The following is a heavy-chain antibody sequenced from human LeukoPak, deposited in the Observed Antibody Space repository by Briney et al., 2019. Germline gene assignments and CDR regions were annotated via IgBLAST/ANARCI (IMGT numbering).Heavy chain of an antibody. D-gene: IGHD3-16*01. J-gene: IGHJ6*02. CDR2: IVPILSTT. Sequence: SVKVSCKASGGSFSNYAISWVRQAPGQGLEWMGGIVPILSTTNYARKFQGRVTMTAGESTSTAYMELSSLRSDDTAVYYCARGPPPYTEGDLFYYYGLDVWGQGTTVTVSS. CDR1: GGSFSNYA. CDR3: ARGPPPYTEGDLFYYYGLDV. V-gene: IGHV1-69*13.